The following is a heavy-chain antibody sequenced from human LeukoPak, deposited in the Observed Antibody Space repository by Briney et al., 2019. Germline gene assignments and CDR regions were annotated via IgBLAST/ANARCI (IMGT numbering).Heavy chain of an antibody. CDR1: GFSFSDYA. Sequence: GGSLRLSCAASGFSFSDYAMSWVRQAPGKGLEWVSAISDSGDNPFYADSVKGRFTISRDNSENTLSLQMYSLRAEDTAVYYCAKDRGGSYFDFDFWGRGTLVTVSS. J-gene: IGHJ4*02. D-gene: IGHD1-26*01. CDR2: ISDSGDNP. CDR3: AKDRGGSYFDFDF. V-gene: IGHV3-23*01.